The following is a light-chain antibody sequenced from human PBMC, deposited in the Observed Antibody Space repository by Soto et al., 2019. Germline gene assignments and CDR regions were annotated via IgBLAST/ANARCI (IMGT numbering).Light chain of an antibody. CDR2: GAS. CDR1: QSVSSSY. CDR3: QQYGSSPVT. J-gene: IGKJ2*01. Sequence: EIVLTQSPGTLSLSPGERATLSCRASQSVSSSYLAWYQQKPGQAPRLLIYGASSRATGIPDRFSGSGSGTDFTLTLSRLEPEDFAVYYWQQYGSSPVTFGQGTKLEIK. V-gene: IGKV3-20*01.